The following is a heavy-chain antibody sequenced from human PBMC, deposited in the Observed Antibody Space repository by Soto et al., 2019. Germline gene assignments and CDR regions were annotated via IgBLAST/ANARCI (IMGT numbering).Heavy chain of an antibody. CDR2: ISGDGDT. Sequence: PGGSLRLSCVASGFIFGIYAMSWVRQSPEKGLEWVSTISGDGDTSYADFVRGRFTISRDNSKNTLYLQMNSLRAEDTAVYYCAKDAPGSGWLSDYWGQGTLVTVS. D-gene: IGHD3-22*01. V-gene: IGHV3-23*01. CDR1: GFIFGIYA. CDR3: AKDAPGSGWLSDY. J-gene: IGHJ4*02.